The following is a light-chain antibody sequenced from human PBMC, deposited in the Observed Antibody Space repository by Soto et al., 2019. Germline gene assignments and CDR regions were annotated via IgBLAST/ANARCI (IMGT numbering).Light chain of an antibody. CDR3: QQYPFNSRT. J-gene: IGKJ1*01. V-gene: IGKV1-5*03. Sequence: DIQMTQSPSTLSASVGDRVTITCRASQSINNYLAWYQQKPGKAPKLLIYKASNLHSGVPSRFSGSGSGAEFTLTISSLKPDDFATYYCQQYPFNSRTFGQGTKVEIK. CDR1: QSINNY. CDR2: KAS.